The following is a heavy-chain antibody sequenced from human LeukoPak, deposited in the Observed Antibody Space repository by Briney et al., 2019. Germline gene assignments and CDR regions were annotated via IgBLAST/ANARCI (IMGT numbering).Heavy chain of an antibody. Sequence: GGSLRLSCVASGFRFSSYWMSWVRQAPGKGLEWVANIKEDGSEKYYVDSLKGRFTISRDNAKNTVYLQMNSLRVEDTAVYYCARDPLVYMWGQGSLVTVSS. CDR2: IKEDGSEK. CDR3: ARDPLVYM. J-gene: IGHJ4*02. V-gene: IGHV3-7*01. D-gene: IGHD2-2*02. CDR1: GFRFSSYW.